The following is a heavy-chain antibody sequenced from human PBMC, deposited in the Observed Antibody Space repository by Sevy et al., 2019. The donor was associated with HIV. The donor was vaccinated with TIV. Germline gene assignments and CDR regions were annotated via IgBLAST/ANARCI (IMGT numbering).Heavy chain of an antibody. J-gene: IGHJ4*02. CDR2: ISGYNGNT. CDR3: ARDHPMTAVTTGGFDF. Sequence: ASVKVSCKASGYRFTSHGMSWVRQAPGQGLEWMGWISGYNGNTNYAQIFQGRVTLTTDTSTTTAYMEVRTLTSDDTAVYFCARDHPMTAVTTGGFDFWGQGTLVTVSS. D-gene: IGHD4-4*01. V-gene: IGHV1-18*01. CDR1: GYRFTSHG.